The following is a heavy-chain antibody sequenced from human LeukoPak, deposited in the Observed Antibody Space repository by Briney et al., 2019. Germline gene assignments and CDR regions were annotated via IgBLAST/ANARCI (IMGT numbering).Heavy chain of an antibody. CDR1: GFTFSSYA. CDR2: ISGSGGST. Sequence: GGSLRLSCAASGFTFSSYAMSWVRQAPGKGLEWVSAISGSGGSTYYADSVKGRFTISRDNSKNTLYLQMNSLRAEDTAVYYCAKAYCSSTSCYTYHYYYYMDVWGKGTTVTVSS. J-gene: IGHJ6*03. D-gene: IGHD2-2*02. V-gene: IGHV3-23*01. CDR3: AKAYCSSTSCYTYHYYYYMDV.